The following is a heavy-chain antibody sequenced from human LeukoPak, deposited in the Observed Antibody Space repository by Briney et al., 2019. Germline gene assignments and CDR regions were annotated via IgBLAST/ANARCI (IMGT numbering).Heavy chain of an antibody. D-gene: IGHD2-21*02. CDR2: IIPIFGTA. Sequence: SVKVSCKASGGTFSSYAISWVRQAPGQGLEWMGGIIPIFGTANYAQEFQGRVTITADKSTSTAYMELSSLRSEDTAVYYCARSRVVTAYDAFDIWGQGAMVTVSS. J-gene: IGHJ3*02. V-gene: IGHV1-69*06. CDR3: ARSRVVTAYDAFDI. CDR1: GGTFSSYA.